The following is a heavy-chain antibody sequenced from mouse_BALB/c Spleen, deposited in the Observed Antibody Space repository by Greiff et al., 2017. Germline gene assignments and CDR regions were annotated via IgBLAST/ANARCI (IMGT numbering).Heavy chain of an antibody. J-gene: IGHJ4*01. CDR1: GFSLTGYG. D-gene: IGHD1-2*01. V-gene: IGHV2-6-7*01. CDR2: IWGDGST. Sequence: QVQLKESGPGLVAPSQSLSITCTVSGFSLTGYGVNWVRQPPGKGLEWLGMIWGDGSTDYNSALKSRLSISKDNSKSQVFLKMNSLQTDDTARYYCARDRFALLRLRAMDYWGQGTSVTVSS. CDR3: ARDRFALLRLRAMDY.